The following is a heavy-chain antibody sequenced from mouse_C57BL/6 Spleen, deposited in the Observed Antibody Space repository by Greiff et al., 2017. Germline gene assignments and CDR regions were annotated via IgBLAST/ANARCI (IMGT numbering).Heavy chain of an antibody. CDR3: AKETYYSNPDY. CDR2: IDPSDSET. J-gene: IGHJ2*01. D-gene: IGHD2-5*01. V-gene: IGHV1-52*01. Sequence: QVQLQQPGAELVRPGSSVKLSCKASGYTFTSYWMHWVKQRPIQGLEWIGNIDPSDSETHYNQKFKDKATLTVDKSSSTAYMQLSSLTSEDSAVYYCAKETYYSNPDYWGQGTTLTVSS. CDR1: GYTFTSYW.